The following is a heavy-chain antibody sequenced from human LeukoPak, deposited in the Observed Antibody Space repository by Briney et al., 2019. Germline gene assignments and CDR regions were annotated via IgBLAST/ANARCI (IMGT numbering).Heavy chain of an antibody. D-gene: IGHD3-3*01. J-gene: IGHJ6*02. V-gene: IGHV1-18*01. CDR2: IGSDNGKT. CDR1: GYTFTTSG. CDR3: ARDSAPRADYDFWIGHYVDGMDV. Sequence: ASVKVSCKASGYTFTTSGISWVRQAPGQGLEWMGWIGSDNGKTNYAQNLQDRVTVTTDTSTNTAHMELRSLRSDDTAVYYCARDSAPRADYDFWIGHYVDGMDVWGQGTTVTVSS.